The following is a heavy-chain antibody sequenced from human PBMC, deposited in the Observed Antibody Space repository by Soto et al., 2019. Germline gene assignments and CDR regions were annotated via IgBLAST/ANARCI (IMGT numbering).Heavy chain of an antibody. CDR1: GGTFSSYA. J-gene: IGHJ6*02. CDR3: ARGRAGTNYYYYGMDV. D-gene: IGHD1-7*01. Sequence: ASVKVSCKASGGTFSSYAISWVRQAPGQGLEWMGGIIPIFGTANYAQKFQGRVTITADESTSTAYMELSSLRSEDTAVYYCARGRAGTNYYYYGMDVWGQGTTVTAP. CDR2: IIPIFGTA. V-gene: IGHV1-69*13.